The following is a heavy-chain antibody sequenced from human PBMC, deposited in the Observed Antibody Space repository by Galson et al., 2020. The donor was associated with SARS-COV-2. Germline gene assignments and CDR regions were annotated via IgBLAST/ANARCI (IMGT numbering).Heavy chain of an antibody. J-gene: IGHJ6*03. CDR1: GDSVSSNSAA. Sequence: SQTLSLTCAISGDSVSSNSAAWNWIRQSPSRGLEWLGRTYYRSRWYNDYAVSVKSRIIINPDTSENQFSLQLNSVTPEDTAVYYCARGSCSSLSCLPGYNYYYYMDV. CDR2: TYYRSRWYN. V-gene: IGHV6-1*01. D-gene: IGHD2-2*01. CDR3: ARGSCSSLSCLPGYNYYYYMDV.